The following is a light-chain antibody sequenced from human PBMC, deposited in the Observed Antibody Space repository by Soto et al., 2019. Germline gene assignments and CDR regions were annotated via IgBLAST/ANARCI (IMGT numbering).Light chain of an antibody. J-gene: IGKJ1*01. CDR1: QSIFSS. CDR3: QQYSTFST. V-gene: IGKV1-5*03. CDR2: EAS. Sequence: DVQMTQSPSTLSASVGDRVTITCRASQSIFSSLAWYQQKPGKAPKLLIYEASSLEGGVPSRFNGDGSGTAILLTISSLQPEDFGSYFCQQYSTFSTFGQGTKVEIK.